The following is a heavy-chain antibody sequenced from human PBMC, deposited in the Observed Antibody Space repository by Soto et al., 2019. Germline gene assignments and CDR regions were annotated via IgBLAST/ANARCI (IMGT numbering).Heavy chain of an antibody. Sequence: SETLSLTCTVSGGSISSGAYYWSWIRQHPGRGLEWIGQIFYSGSTSYNPSLKSRIAISLDTSENQFSLKLSSVTAADSAVYYCAKQGGKYGIRSFDPWGQGTLVTVSS. CDR1: GGSISSGAYY. CDR2: IFYSGST. D-gene: IGHD1-1*01. V-gene: IGHV4-31*03. J-gene: IGHJ5*02. CDR3: AKQGGKYGIRSFDP.